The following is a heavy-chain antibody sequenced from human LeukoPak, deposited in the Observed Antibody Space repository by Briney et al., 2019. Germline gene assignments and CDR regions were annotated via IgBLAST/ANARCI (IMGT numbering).Heavy chain of an antibody. D-gene: IGHD5-12*01. Sequence: PGGSLRLSCAASGFTFSSYGMHWVRQAPGKGLEWVAVISYDGSNKYYADSVKGRFTISRDNSKNTLNLQMNSLRAEDTAVYYCAKVGGYSGYDYGDPDYWGQGTLVTVSS. J-gene: IGHJ4*02. V-gene: IGHV3-30*18. CDR1: GFTFSSYG. CDR2: ISYDGSNK. CDR3: AKVGGYSGYDYGDPDY.